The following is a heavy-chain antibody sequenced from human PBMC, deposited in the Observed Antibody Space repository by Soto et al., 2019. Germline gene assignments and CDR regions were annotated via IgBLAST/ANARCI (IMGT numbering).Heavy chain of an antibody. CDR3: AGEKVGTTGINV. J-gene: IGHJ4*02. Sequence: QAQLVQSGAEVKKPGASVKVSCKASGYTFTGYDINWVRQATGQGLEWMGWMNPNSGNTGYAQNFQGRVAMTRDTSITTAYMELTSLRDDDWAVYYCAGEKVGTTGINVWGQGTRVTVSS. V-gene: IGHV1-8*01. CDR1: GYTFTGYD. CDR2: MNPNSGNT. D-gene: IGHD1-1*01.